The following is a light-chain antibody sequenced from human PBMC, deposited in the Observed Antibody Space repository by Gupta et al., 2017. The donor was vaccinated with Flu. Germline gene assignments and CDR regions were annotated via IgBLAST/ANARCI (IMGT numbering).Light chain of an antibody. Sequence: CGSIQCRGHKDVSIYLHWFQQRSGQSPKRLIYEVSSWESGVPDRFSGSGSGTDFTLSISRVEADDVAVYYCIQGTGWPQAFGQGTKLEIE. J-gene: IGKJ2*01. V-gene: IGKV2-30*02. CDR3: IQGTGWPQA. CDR1: QCRGHKDVSIY. CDR2: EVS.